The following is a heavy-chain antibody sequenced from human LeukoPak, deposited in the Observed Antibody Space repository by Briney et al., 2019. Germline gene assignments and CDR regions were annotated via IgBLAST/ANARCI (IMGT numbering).Heavy chain of an antibody. CDR1: GGSISSYY. V-gene: IGHV4-59*01. CDR3: ARRNDYEFDY. Sequence: SETLSLTCTVSGGSISSYYWSWIRQPPGRGLEWIGYIYYSESTNYHPSLKSRVTISVDTSKNQFSLKLSSVTAADAAVYYCARRNDYEFDYWGQGTLVTVSS. D-gene: IGHD4-17*01. CDR2: IYYSEST. J-gene: IGHJ4*02.